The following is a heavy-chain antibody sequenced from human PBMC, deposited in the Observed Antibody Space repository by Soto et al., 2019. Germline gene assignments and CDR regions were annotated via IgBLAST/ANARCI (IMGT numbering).Heavy chain of an antibody. CDR3: AAWNYTNLNFDY. J-gene: IGHJ4*02. Sequence: QVQLVESGGGVVQPGRSLRLSCAASGFTFSSYGMHWVRQAPGKGLEWVAVISYDGSNKYYADSVKGRFTISRDNSKNTLYLQMNSLRAEDTGVYYCAAWNYTNLNFDYWGQGTLVTVSS. V-gene: IGHV3-30*03. CDR2: ISYDGSNK. D-gene: IGHD1-7*01. CDR1: GFTFSSYG.